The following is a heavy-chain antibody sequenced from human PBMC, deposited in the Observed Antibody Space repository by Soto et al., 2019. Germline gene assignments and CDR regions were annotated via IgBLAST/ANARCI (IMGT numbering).Heavy chain of an antibody. CDR2: ISGSGGST. V-gene: IGHV3-23*01. CDR1: GFTFSSYA. Sequence: EVQLLESGGGLVQPGGSLRLSCAASGFTFSSYAMSWVRQAPGKGLEWVSAISGSGGSTYYADSVKGRFTISRDNSKNTLYLQMNSLRAEDTAVYYCANDLVGASGRVGAWFDPWGQGTLVTVSS. J-gene: IGHJ5*02. D-gene: IGHD1-26*01. CDR3: ANDLVGASGRVGAWFDP.